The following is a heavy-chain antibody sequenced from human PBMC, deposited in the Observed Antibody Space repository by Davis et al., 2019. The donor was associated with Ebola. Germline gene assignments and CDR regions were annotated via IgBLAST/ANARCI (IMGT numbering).Heavy chain of an antibody. J-gene: IGHJ6*04. D-gene: IGHD3-3*01. CDR2: IIPIFGTA. CDR3: ARDDFWSGYYQYGMDV. V-gene: IGHV1-69*13. Sequence: SVKVSCKASGGTFSSYAISWVRQAPGQGLEWMGGIIPIFGTANYAQKFQGRVTITADESTSTAYMELSSLRSEDTAVYYCARDDFWSGYYQYGMDVWGKGTTVIVSS. CDR1: GGTFSSYA.